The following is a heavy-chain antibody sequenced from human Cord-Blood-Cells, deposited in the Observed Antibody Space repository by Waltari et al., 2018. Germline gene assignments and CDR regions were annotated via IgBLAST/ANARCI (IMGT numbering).Heavy chain of an antibody. CDR2: IYYSGST. CDR1: GGSVSSGSSY. D-gene: IGHD6-19*01. Sequence: QVQLQESGPGLVKPSETLSLTCTVSGGSVSSGSSYWSWIRQPPGKGLEWIGYIYYSGSTNYNPSLKSRVTISVDTSKNQFSLKLSSVTAADTAVYYCARGPIAVAPFDYWGQGTLVTVSS. J-gene: IGHJ4*02. V-gene: IGHV4-61*01. CDR3: ARGPIAVAPFDY.